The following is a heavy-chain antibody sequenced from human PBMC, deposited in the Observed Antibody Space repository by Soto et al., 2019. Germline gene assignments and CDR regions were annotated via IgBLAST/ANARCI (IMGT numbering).Heavy chain of an antibody. Sequence: PSETLSLTCAVSCYSISSGYYWGWIRQPPGKGLEWIGSIYHSGSTYYNPSLKSRVTISVDTSKNQFSLKLSSVTAADTAVYYCARVGIYSSGSYWGQGTLVTVSS. CDR3: ARVGIYSSGSY. J-gene: IGHJ4*02. D-gene: IGHD6-19*01. CDR1: CYSISSGYY. CDR2: IYHSGST. V-gene: IGHV4-38-2*01.